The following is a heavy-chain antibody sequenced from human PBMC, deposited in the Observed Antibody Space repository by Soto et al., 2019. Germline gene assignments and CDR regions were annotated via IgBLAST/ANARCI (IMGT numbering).Heavy chain of an antibody. D-gene: IGHD2-2*01. J-gene: IGHJ6*02. Sequence: ASVKVSCKASGYTFTGYYMHWVRQAPGQGLEWMGWINPNSGGTNYAQKFQGRVTMTRDTSIGTAYMELSRLRSDDTAVYYCARGVPDANYYYYGMDVWGQGTTVTVYS. CDR2: INPNSGGT. CDR3: ARGVPDANYYYYGMDV. V-gene: IGHV1-2*02. CDR1: GYTFTGYY.